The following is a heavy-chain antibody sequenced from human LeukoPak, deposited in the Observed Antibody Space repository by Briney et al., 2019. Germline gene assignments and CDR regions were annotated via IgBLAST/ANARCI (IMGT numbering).Heavy chain of an antibody. CDR1: GGTFSSYA. CDR3: ARGGNWKEKAFDI. CDR2: INPNSGVS. V-gene: IGHV1-2*02. Sequence: ASVKVSCKASGGTFSSYAISWVRQAPGQGLEWMGWINPNSGVSNYAQKFQGRVTMTTDTSISTAYMELSRLRSDDTAVYYCARGGNWKEKAFDIWGQGTMLTVSS. J-gene: IGHJ3*02. D-gene: IGHD1-20*01.